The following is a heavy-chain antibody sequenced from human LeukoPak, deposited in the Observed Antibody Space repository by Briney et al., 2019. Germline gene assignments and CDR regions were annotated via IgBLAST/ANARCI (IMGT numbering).Heavy chain of an antibody. J-gene: IGHJ4*02. Sequence: GGSLRLSCAASGFTFSSYAMSWVREAPGKGLEWVSAISGSGGSTYYADSVKGRFTIYRDNSKNTLYLQMNSLRAEDTAVYYCAKETAMIVVEFDYWGQGTLVTVSS. CDR2: ISGSGGST. CDR1: GFTFSSYA. V-gene: IGHV3-23*01. D-gene: IGHD3-22*01. CDR3: AKETAMIVVEFDY.